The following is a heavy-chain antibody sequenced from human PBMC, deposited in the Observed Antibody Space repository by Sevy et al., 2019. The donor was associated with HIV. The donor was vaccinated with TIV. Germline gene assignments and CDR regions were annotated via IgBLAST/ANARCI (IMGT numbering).Heavy chain of an antibody. CDR2: ISTYNSIR. D-gene: IGHD6-19*01. J-gene: IGHJ5*02. CDR1: GYTFTSYG. Sequence: ASVKVSCKASGYTFTSYGISWVRQAPGQGLEWMGWISTYNSIRNSAQKFQERVTMTTDTSTSTAYMELRSLRSDDTAVYYCERSTQVAGRNNWFDPWGQGTLVTVSS. CDR3: ERSTQVAGRNNWFDP. V-gene: IGHV1-18*01.